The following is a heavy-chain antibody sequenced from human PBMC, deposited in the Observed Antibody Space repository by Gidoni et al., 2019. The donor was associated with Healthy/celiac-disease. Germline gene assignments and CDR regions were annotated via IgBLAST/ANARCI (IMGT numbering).Heavy chain of an antibody. D-gene: IGHD6-19*01. Sequence: QLQLQESGPGLAKPSETLSLTCTVSGGSISSSSYYWGWIRQPPGKGLELSGSIYYSGSTYYNPSLKGRVTISVDTSKNQFSLKLSSVTAADTAVYYCARGRSSGWYEGDYFDYWGQGTLVTVSS. J-gene: IGHJ4*02. CDR1: GGSISSSSYY. CDR3: ARGRSSGWYEGDYFDY. CDR2: IYYSGST. V-gene: IGHV4-39*07.